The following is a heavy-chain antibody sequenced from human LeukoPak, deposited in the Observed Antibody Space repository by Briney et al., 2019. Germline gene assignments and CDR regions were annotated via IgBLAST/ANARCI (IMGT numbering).Heavy chain of an antibody. J-gene: IGHJ5*02. CDR3: ATGMVYAT. V-gene: IGHV1-18*01. CDR2: ISGYNGNT. D-gene: IGHD2-8*01. CDR1: GYTFTRYG. Sequence: GASVKVSCKASGYTFTRYGISWVRQAPGQGLEWMGWISGYNGNTKYTQKLQGRVTMTTDTSTTTAYMELRSLRSDDTAVYYCATGMVYATWGQGTLVTVSS.